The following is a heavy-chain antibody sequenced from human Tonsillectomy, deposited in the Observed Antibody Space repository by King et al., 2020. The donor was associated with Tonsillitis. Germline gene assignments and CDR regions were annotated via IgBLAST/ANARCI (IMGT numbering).Heavy chain of an antibody. V-gene: IGHV4-59*01. Sequence: VQLQESGPGLVKPSETLSLTCTVSGGSISSYYWSLSRQPPGKGLEWVGYIYYSGSTNYNPSLKSRVTISVDTSKNQFSLKLSSVTAADTAVYYCARGYSYGSFDYWGQGTLVTVSS. CDR3: ARGYSYGSFDY. J-gene: IGHJ4*02. CDR2: IYYSGST. CDR1: GGSISSYY. D-gene: IGHD5-18*01.